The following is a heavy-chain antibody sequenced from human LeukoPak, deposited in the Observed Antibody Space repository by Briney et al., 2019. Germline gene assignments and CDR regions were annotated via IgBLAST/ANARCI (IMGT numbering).Heavy chain of an antibody. CDR3: AKTDYGDTYYFDY. J-gene: IGHJ4*02. CDR2: IKQDGSDR. CDR1: GFTFRNYW. V-gene: IGHV3-7*03. D-gene: IGHD4-17*01. Sequence: GGSLRLSCAASGFTFRNYWMSWVRQAPGTGLEWVANIKQDGSDRNYVTSVRGRFTISRDNAESSLFLQMNSLRAEDTAVYYCAKTDYGDTYYFDYWGQGTLVTVSS.